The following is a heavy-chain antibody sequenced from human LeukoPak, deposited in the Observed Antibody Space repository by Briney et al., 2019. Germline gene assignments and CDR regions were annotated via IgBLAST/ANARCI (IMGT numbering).Heavy chain of an antibody. V-gene: IGHV3-9*01. D-gene: IGHD3-10*01. CDR1: GFTFDDYA. Sequence: GGSLRLSCAASGFTFDDYAMHWVRQAPGKGLEWVSVISWNSGSIGYADSVKGRFTISRDNAKNSLYLQMNSLRAEDTALYYCAKDIRSRRGPSRITMVRGQFGAFDIWGQGTMVTVSS. CDR2: ISWNSGSI. J-gene: IGHJ3*02. CDR3: AKDIRSRRGPSRITMVRGQFGAFDI.